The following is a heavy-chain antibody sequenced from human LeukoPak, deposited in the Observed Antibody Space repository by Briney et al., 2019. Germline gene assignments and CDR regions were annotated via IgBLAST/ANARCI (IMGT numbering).Heavy chain of an antibody. Sequence: SLSLSCPASGFTFPSYAMSWVRPAPGKGLAWVSALSCSGGSTYYADSAKGRFTISRDNSKNTLYLQMKSLRAEDTAVYYCARVPYYDFWSGYPRFDYWGQGTLVTVSS. J-gene: IGHJ4*02. V-gene: IGHV3-23*01. CDR1: GFTFPSYA. D-gene: IGHD3-3*01. CDR2: LSCSGGST. CDR3: ARVPYYDFWSGYPRFDY.